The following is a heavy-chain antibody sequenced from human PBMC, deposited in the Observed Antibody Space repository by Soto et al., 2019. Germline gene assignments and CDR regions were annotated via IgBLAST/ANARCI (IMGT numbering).Heavy chain of an antibody. CDR2: IYWDDDK. CDR3: AHRADLQGNWNGGYFDF. Sequence: QITLRESGPTRVKPTQTLTLTCTFSGFSLTARPVGMGWIRQPPGKALERLALIYWDDDKRYNPSLKSRLTITNXXSXNXGVLTMTNMDPMDTATHYCAHRADLQGNWNGGYFDFWGPGALVTVSS. D-gene: IGHD1-1*01. J-gene: IGHJ4*02. CDR1: GFSLTARPVG. V-gene: IGHV2-5*02.